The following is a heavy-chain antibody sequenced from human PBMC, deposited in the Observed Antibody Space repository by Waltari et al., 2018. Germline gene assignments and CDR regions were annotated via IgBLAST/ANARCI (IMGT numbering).Heavy chain of an antibody. Sequence: QVQLQESGPGLVKPSETLSLTCAVSGGSMNTYYWSWIRQPPGKGLQWIGYIYYTGTTLYNPPLNRRVTIPLDTSNNQFSLNLNSGTATDTAVYYCAGSIVGATADYWGQGTLVTVSS. CDR1: GGSMNTYY. V-gene: IGHV4-59*08. CDR2: IYYTGTT. J-gene: IGHJ4*02. D-gene: IGHD1-26*01. CDR3: AGSIVGATADY.